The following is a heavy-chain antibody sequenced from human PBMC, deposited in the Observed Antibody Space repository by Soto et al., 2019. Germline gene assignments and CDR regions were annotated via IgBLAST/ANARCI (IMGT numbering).Heavy chain of an antibody. D-gene: IGHD4-4*01. J-gene: IGHJ6*02. Sequence: EAQLLESGGGLVQPGGSLRLSCAASGFTFSTYPMSWVRQAPGKGLEWVSGISGSGISTYYTDSVKGRFTISRDNSKNTVFLKMNSLRNEDTAVYNGVKPPVITAPYYYYDVDAWGQGTPVTVSS. CDR1: GFTFSTYP. CDR3: VKPPVITAPYYYYDVDA. CDR2: ISGSGIST. V-gene: IGHV3-23*01.